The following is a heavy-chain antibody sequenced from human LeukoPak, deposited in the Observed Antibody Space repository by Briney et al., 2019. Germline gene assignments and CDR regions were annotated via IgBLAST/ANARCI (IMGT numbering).Heavy chain of an antibody. CDR3: ARVDSTSPHELDY. Sequence: ASVKVSCKASGYTFSSYDMNWVRQAPGQGLEWMGMITPSGGISYAQKFQGRVTMTRDMSTNTVYMELSSLRSEDTAVYYCARVDSTSPHELDYWGQGTLVTVSS. D-gene: IGHD6-6*01. V-gene: IGHV1-46*01. CDR2: ITPSGGI. J-gene: IGHJ4*02. CDR1: GYTFSSYD.